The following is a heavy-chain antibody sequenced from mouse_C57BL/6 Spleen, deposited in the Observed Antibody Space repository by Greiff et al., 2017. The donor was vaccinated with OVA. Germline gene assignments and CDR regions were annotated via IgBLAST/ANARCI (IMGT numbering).Heavy chain of an antibody. CDR3: ARWDYSNPYFDV. D-gene: IGHD2-5*01. V-gene: IGHV1-82*01. CDR1: GYAFSSSW. Sequence: QVQLKQSGPELVKPGASVKISCKASGYAFSSSWMNWVKQRPGKGLEWIGRIYPGDGDTNYNGKFKGKATLTADKSSSTAYMQLSSLTSEDSAVYFCARWDYSNPYFDVWGTGTTVTVSS. CDR2: IYPGDGDT. J-gene: IGHJ1*03.